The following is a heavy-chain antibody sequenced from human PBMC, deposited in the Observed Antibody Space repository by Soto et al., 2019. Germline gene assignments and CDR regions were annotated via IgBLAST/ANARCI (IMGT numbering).Heavy chain of an antibody. CDR3: ARATYYYGSGSYYDSYYYYYYMDV. D-gene: IGHD3-10*01. CDR1: GVTFSSYG. J-gene: IGHJ6*03. Sequence: GGSLRLSCAASGVTFSSYGMHWVRQAPGKGLEWVAVIWYDGSNKYYADSVKGRFTISRDNSKNTLYLQMNSLRAEDTAVYYCARATYYYGSGSYYDSYYYYYYMDVWGKGTTVTVSS. CDR2: IWYDGSNK. V-gene: IGHV3-33*01.